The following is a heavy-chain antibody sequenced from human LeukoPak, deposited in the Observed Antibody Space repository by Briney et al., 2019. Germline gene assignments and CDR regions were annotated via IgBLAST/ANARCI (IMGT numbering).Heavy chain of an antibody. Sequence: ASVKVSCKASGYTFTSYDINWVRQATGQGLEWMGWMNPNSGNTGYAQKFKGRVTMTRNTSISTAYMELSSLRSEDTAVYYCARSTVTTEGDFDYWGQGTLVTVSS. CDR1: GYTFTSYD. D-gene: IGHD4-17*01. CDR3: ARSTVTTEGDFDY. J-gene: IGHJ4*02. V-gene: IGHV1-8*01. CDR2: MNPNSGNT.